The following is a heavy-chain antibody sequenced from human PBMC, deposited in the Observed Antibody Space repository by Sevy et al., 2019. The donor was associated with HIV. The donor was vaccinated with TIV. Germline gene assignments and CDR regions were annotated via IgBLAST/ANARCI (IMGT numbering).Heavy chain of an antibody. CDR3: ATHAGIAAAGRVFDY. CDR1: GFTFSDHY. V-gene: IGHV3-72*01. D-gene: IGHD6-13*01. Sequence: GGSLRLSCAASGFTFSDHYMEWVRRAPGKGLEWVGRLRNKADSYATEYAGSVKGRFTISRDDSKNSLYLLMNSLKTEDTAVYYCATHAGIAAAGRVFDYWGQGTLVTVSS. CDR2: LRNKADSYAT. J-gene: IGHJ4*02.